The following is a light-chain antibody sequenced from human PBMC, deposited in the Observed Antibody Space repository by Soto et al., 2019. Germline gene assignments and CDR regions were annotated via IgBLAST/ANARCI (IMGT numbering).Light chain of an antibody. V-gene: IGKV1-8*01. CDR1: QAISGY. Sequence: ALGMIQSPCSLSASTGDTVTITCRASQAISGYLAWYQQKPGKAPKLLIYAASTLQSGVPSRFSGSESATDFTLTISCLQPEDFATYYCQQYYSYPLTFGGGTKVEIK. J-gene: IGKJ4*01. CDR2: AAS. CDR3: QQYYSYPLT.